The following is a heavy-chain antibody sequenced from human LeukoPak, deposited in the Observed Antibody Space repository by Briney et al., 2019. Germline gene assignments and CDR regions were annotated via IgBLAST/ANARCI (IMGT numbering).Heavy chain of an antibody. J-gene: IGHJ3*02. D-gene: IGHD1-26*01. CDR1: GGSISSGGYY. V-gene: IGHV4-39*07. CDR3: ARDPIVGALDDAFDI. Sequence: SETLSLTCTVSGGSISSGGYYWGWIRQPPGKGLEWIGSIYYSGSTYYNPSLKSRVTISVDTSKNQFSLKLSSVTATDTAVYYCARDPIVGALDDAFDIWGQGTMVTVSS. CDR2: IYYSGST.